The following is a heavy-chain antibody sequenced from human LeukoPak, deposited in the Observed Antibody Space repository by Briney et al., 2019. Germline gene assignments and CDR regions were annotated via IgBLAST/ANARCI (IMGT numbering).Heavy chain of an antibody. CDR1: GYTFTGYY. Sequence: ASVKVSCKASGYTFTGYYMHWVRQAPGQGLEWMGGIIPIFGTANYAQKFQGRVTITADESTSTAYMELSSLRSEDTAVYYCASLGGGSTVTTYLKYWGQGTLVTVSS. CDR3: ASLGGGSTVTTYLKY. V-gene: IGHV1-69*13. J-gene: IGHJ4*02. D-gene: IGHD4-17*01. CDR2: IIPIFGTA.